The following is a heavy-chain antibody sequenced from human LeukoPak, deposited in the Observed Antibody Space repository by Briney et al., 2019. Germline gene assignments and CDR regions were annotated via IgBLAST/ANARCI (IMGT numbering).Heavy chain of an antibody. D-gene: IGHD2-2*01. V-gene: IGHV4-61*01. CDR3: ARDTPRYCSSTSCRIGDTYWFDP. Sequence: SETLSLTCTVSGGSVSSGSYYWSWIRQPPGKGLEWIGYIYYSGSTNYNPSLKSRVTISVDTSKNQFSLKLSSVTAADTAVYYCARDTPRYCSSTSCRIGDTYWFDPGGQGTLVTVSS. CDR1: GGSVSSGSYY. CDR2: IYYSGST. J-gene: IGHJ5*02.